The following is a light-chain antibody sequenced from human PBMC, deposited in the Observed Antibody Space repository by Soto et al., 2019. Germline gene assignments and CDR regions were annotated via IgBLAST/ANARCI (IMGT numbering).Light chain of an antibody. CDR2: KAS. V-gene: IGKV1-5*03. CDR1: QSISSW. CDR3: QQYNSHPRT. J-gene: IGKJ1*01. Sequence: DIQMTQSPSTLSASVGDRVTITCWASQSISSWLAWYQQKPGKASKLLIYKASSLESRVPSSLSGSGSGTEFTLTISRLQPDDFATYDCQQYNSHPRTVGQGTKGDIK.